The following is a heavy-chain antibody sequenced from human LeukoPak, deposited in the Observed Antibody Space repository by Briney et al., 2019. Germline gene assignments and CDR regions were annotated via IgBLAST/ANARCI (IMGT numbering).Heavy chain of an antibody. CDR2: ISSGGRTK. CDR1: GFTFSSYE. CDR3: ARAPYCGGDCYPPGFDY. D-gene: IGHD2-21*02. V-gene: IGHV3-48*03. J-gene: IGHJ4*02. Sequence: TGGSLRLSCAASGFTFSSYEMNWVRQAPGKGLEWVSYISSGGRTKFYADSVKGRFTISRDNAKNSLYLQMDSLRAGDTALYYCARAPYCGGDCYPPGFDYWGQGTLVTVSS.